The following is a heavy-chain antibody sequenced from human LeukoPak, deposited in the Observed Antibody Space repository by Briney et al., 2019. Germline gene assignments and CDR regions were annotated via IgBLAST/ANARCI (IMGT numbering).Heavy chain of an antibody. CDR1: GGSISSSSYY. D-gene: IGHD4-17*01. Sequence: NASETLSLTCTVSGGSISSSSYYWGWIRQPPGKGLEWIGSIYYSGSTYYNPSLKSRVTISVDTSKNQFSLKLSSVTAADTAVYYCARNLMTTVTSNFDYWGQGTLVTVSS. V-gene: IGHV4-39*01. CDR2: IYYSGST. CDR3: ARNLMTTVTSNFDY. J-gene: IGHJ4*02.